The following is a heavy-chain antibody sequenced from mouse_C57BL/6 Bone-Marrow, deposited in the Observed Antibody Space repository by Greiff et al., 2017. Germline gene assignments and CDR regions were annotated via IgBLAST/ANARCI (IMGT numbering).Heavy chain of an antibody. J-gene: IGHJ2*01. CDR3: ASYFDY. CDR2: IYPGSGNT. CDR1: GYTFTDYY. Sequence: QVQLQQSGAELVRPGASVKLSCKASGYTFTDYYINWVKQRPGQGLEWIARIYPGSGNTYYNEKFKGKATLPAENSSSTAYRQLSSLTSEDSAVYFCASYFDYWGQGTTLTVSS. V-gene: IGHV1-76*01.